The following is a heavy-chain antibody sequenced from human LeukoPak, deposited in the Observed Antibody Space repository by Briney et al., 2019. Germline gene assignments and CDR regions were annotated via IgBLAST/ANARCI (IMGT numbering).Heavy chain of an antibody. J-gene: IGHJ3*01. CDR1: GFNFGTYA. V-gene: IGHV3-23*01. CDR2: ILNNGVNT. CDR3: AKGGGRPLDDAFDV. Sequence: GGSLRLSCAASGFNFGTYAMTWVRQAPGMVREWVSTILNNGVNTYHADSVKGRFTISRDNSRNTLHLQMNSLRAEDTAIYYCAKGGGRPLDDAFDVWGQGTMVTVSS.